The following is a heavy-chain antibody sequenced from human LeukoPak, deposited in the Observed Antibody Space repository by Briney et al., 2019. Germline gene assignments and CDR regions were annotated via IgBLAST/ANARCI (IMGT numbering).Heavy chain of an antibody. D-gene: IGHD6-13*01. CDR1: GDSISSSSYH. Sequence: SETLSLTCIVSGDSISSSSYHWGWIRQPPGKGLEWIGSIYYSGDTYYNPSLKSRVTMYVDTSKNHFSLKLSSVTASDTAVYYCARHPDSSSWYNWFDPWGQGTLVTVSS. V-gene: IGHV4-39*01. CDR3: ARHPDSSSWYNWFDP. CDR2: IYYSGDT. J-gene: IGHJ5*02.